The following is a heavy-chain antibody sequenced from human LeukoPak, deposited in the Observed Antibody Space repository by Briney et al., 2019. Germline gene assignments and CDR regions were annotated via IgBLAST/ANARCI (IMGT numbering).Heavy chain of an antibody. D-gene: IGHD3-9*01. V-gene: IGHV3-48*03. J-gene: IGHJ6*03. CDR1: GFTFSSYE. CDR2: ISSSGSTI. CDR3: ARGHDILTDDYYMDV. Sequence: GGSLRLSCAASGFTFSSYEMNWVRQAPGKGLEWVSYISSSGSTIYYADSVKGRFTISRDNAKNSLYLQMNSLRAGDTAVYYCARGHDILTDDYYMDVWGKGTTVTVSS.